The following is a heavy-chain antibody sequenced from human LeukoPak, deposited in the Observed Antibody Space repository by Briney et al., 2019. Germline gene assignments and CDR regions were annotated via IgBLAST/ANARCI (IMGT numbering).Heavy chain of an antibody. Sequence: PSETLSLTCTVSGGSIRSYYWSWIRQPPGRGLEWIGYMYYSGSTTYNPSLKSRVTISVDKSKNQFSLKLTSVTTDDTAVYYCATYSSLDGNWGQGTLVTVPS. D-gene: IGHD6-13*01. CDR1: GGSIRSYY. V-gene: IGHV4-59*08. CDR3: ATYSSLDGN. CDR2: MYYSGST. J-gene: IGHJ4*02.